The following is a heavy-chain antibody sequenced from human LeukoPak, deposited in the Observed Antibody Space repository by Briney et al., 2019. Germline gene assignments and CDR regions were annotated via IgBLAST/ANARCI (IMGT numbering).Heavy chain of an antibody. J-gene: IGHJ4*02. CDR2: ISSSSSYI. V-gene: IGHV3-21*01. CDR3: ASNLRAIAAPDTGGY. Sequence: GGSLRLSCAASGFTFSSYSMFWVRQAPGKGLEWVSSISSSSSYIYYADSVKGRFTISRDNAKNSLYLQMNSLRAEDTAVYYCASNLRAIAAPDTGGYWGRGTLVTVSS. CDR1: GFTFSSYS. D-gene: IGHD6-13*01.